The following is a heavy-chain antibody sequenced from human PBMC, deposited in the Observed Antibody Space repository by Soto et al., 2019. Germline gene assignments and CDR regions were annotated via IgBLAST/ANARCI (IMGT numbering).Heavy chain of an antibody. CDR1: GGSISSGDYY. CDR3: AREIRYYYGMDV. V-gene: IGHV4-30-4*01. Sequence: SETLSLTXTVSGGSISSGDYYWSWIRQPPGKGLEWIGYIYYSGSTYYNPSLKSRVTISVDTSKNQFSLKLSSVTAADTAVYYCAREIRYYYGMDVWGQGTTVTVSS. CDR2: IYYSGST. J-gene: IGHJ6*02.